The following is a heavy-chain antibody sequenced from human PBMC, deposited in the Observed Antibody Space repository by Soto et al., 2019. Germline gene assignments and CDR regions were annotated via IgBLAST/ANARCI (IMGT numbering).Heavy chain of an antibody. J-gene: IGHJ4*02. D-gene: IGHD1-1*01. CDR2: INPNSGGT. Sequence: ASVKVSCKASGYTFTGYYMHWVRQAPGQGLEWMGWINPNSGGTNYAQKFQGWVTMTRDTSISTAYMELSRLRSDDTAVYYCARTKNGNDGGLESYFDYWGQGTLVTVSS. CDR1: GYTFTGYY. CDR3: ARTKNGNDGGLESYFDY. V-gene: IGHV1-2*04.